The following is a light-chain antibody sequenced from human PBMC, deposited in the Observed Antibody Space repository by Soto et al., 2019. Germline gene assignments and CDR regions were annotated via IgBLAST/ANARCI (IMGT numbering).Light chain of an antibody. J-gene: IGKJ3*01. CDR3: QQRSNWPPLFT. V-gene: IGKV3-11*01. CDR1: QSVSSY. Sequence: EIVLTQSPATLSLSPGERATLSCRASQSVSSYLAWYQQKPGQAPSLLIYDASNRATGIPARFSGSGSGTDFPLPIRSLEPEDFAVYYCQQRSNWPPLFTFGPGTKVDIK. CDR2: DAS.